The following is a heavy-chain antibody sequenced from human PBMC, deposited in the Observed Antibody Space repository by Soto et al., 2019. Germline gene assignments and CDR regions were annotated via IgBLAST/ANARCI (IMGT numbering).Heavy chain of an antibody. CDR1: NGSISSRSSY. V-gene: IGHV4-39*01. D-gene: IGHD4-17*01. CDR3: GGQDYGAKGYYFEN. CDR2: IYYIGNT. J-gene: IGHJ4*02. Sequence: QLQLQESGSGLVKPSETLSLTCIVSNGSISSRSSYWGWIRQTPGKGLEWIGSIYYIGNTYYNPSLKSRVTISIDTSKTQFSLKMNSLTAADTAVYFCGGQDYGAKGYYFENWCQGALVTVSS.